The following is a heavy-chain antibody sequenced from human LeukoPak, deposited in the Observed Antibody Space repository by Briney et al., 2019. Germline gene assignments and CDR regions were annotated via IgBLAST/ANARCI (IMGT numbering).Heavy chain of an antibody. CDR2: LRSDGSIE. J-gene: IGHJ4*02. CDR1: GLTFSSCN. D-gene: IGHD2-21*02. Sequence: TGGSLRLSCAASGLTFSSCNMHWVRQAPGKGLEWVTFLRSDGSIENYVDSVKGRFTISRDNSRNTLYLQMNSLTGEDTAVYYCATGRWGPEYWGQGTLVTVSS. V-gene: IGHV3-30*02. CDR3: ATGRWGPEY.